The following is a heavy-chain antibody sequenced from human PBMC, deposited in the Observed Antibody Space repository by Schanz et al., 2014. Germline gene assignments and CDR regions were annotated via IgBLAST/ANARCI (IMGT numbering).Heavy chain of an antibody. Sequence: EVQLVESGGGLVKPGGSLRLSCGVSGFTASSHSMNWVRQAPGKGLEWVSSISSRSSHIYYADSVKGRFTVSRDNAKNSVYLQMNGLRVEDTAVYFCVSQTGSPNYWGQGTLXTVSS. CDR3: VSQTGSPNY. V-gene: IGHV3-21*02. J-gene: IGHJ4*02. D-gene: IGHD6-13*01. CDR2: ISSRSSHI. CDR1: GFTASSHS.